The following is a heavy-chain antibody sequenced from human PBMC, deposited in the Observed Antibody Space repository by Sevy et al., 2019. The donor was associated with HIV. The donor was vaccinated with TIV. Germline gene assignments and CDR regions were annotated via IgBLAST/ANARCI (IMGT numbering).Heavy chain of an antibody. D-gene: IGHD1-1*01. V-gene: IGHV3-48*03. Sequence: GGSLRLSCAASGFTFSSYEMNWVRQAPGKGLEWVSYVSSSAGTIYYADSVRGRFTISRDNAKKSLYLQMNSLRAEDTADYYCAKRGGRNDLGMDVWGQGTTVTVSS. CDR3: AKRGGRNDLGMDV. CDR1: GFTFSSYE. J-gene: IGHJ6*02. CDR2: VSSSAGTI.